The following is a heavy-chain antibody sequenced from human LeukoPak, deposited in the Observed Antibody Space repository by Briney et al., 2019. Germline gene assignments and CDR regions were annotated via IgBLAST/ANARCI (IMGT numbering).Heavy chain of an antibody. CDR1: GSSVSSDY. D-gene: IGHD3-10*01. J-gene: IGHJ4*02. CDR3: ARMGLWFGELLGRRDY. CDR2: IYRGGST. V-gene: IGHV3-66*01. Sequence: GGSLRLSCAASGSSVSSDYMSWVRQAPGKGLEWVSVIYRGGSTHYADSVKGRFTISRDNSKNTLDLQMNSLRAEDTALYYCARMGLWFGELLGRRDYWGQGTLVTVSS.